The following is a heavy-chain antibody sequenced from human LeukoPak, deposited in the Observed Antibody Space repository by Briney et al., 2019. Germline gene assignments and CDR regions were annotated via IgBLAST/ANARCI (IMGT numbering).Heavy chain of an antibody. CDR3: AKDAQRGFDYSNSLES. Sequence: GRSLRLSCTTSGFTFSHYGMHWVRQAPGKGLEWVAVIWSDATNMYYGDSVKGRFTISRDNSKNTIYLQMNSLRVEDTAVYYCAKDAQRGFDYSNSLESWGQGTLVTVCS. CDR1: GFTFSHYG. D-gene: IGHD4-11*01. J-gene: IGHJ5*01. V-gene: IGHV3-33*06. CDR2: IWSDATNM.